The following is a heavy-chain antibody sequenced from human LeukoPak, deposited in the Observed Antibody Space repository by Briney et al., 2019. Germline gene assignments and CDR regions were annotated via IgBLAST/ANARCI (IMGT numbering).Heavy chain of an antibody. CDR2: LYSGGEA. V-gene: IGHV3-66*01. CDR3: ARGNTGYSSAWGRDFDY. Sequence: GGSLRLSCAASAFSFSGHYMSWVRQAPGKGREGVSYLYSGGEAYYAESLKGTFNISRDTSKNTLYLQMNVLRAEDTAVYYCARGNTGYSSAWGRDFDYWGQGTLVTVSS. CDR1: AFSFSGHY. D-gene: IGHD6-19*01. J-gene: IGHJ4*02.